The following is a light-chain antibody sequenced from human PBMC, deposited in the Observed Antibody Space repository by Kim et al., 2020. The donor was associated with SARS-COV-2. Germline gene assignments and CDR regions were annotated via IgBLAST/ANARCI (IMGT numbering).Light chain of an antibody. CDR3: QQYYNFPLT. CDR2: WAS. V-gene: IGKV4-1*01. Sequence: ATIHCKSGQTVLWNSNNKNYLSWYQQKPGQPPKLLISWASTRESGVPERFSGSGSGADFTLTISSLQAEDVAVYYCQQYYNFPLTFGGGTKVDIK. J-gene: IGKJ4*01. CDR1: QTVLWNSNNKNY.